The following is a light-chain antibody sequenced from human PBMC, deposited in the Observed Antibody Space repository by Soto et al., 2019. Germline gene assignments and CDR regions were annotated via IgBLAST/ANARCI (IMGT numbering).Light chain of an antibody. Sequence: EIVLTQSPGTLSLSPGERATLSCRASQSVSSSYLAWYQQKPGQAPGLLIYATSSRATGIPDRFSGSGSGTGFTLTISGLEPEDFAVYYCQQCGSSPPTFGGGTRVEIK. CDR3: QQCGSSPPT. CDR2: ATS. J-gene: IGKJ4*01. CDR1: QSVSSSY. V-gene: IGKV3-20*01.